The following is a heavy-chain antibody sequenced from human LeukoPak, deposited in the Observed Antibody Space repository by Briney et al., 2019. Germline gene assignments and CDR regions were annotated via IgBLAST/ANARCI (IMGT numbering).Heavy chain of an antibody. V-gene: IGHV3-74*01. J-gene: IGHJ4*02. D-gene: IGHD1-26*01. CDR1: GFTFSRYW. CDR2: INSDGSGA. CDR3: AREPGVGATLGELDY. Sequence: GGSLRLSCAASGFTFSRYWMHWVRQAPGKGLVWVSRINSDGSGAIYAGSVKGRFTISRDNAKNTLSLRMNSLRAEDTAVYYCAREPGVGATLGELDYWGQGTLVTVSS.